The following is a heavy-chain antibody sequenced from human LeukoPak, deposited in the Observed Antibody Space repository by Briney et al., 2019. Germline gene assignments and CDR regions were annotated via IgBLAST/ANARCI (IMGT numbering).Heavy chain of an antibody. CDR2: IIPIFGTA. J-gene: IGHJ6*03. CDR1: GGTFSSYA. CDR3: ARGTFMGWYMDV. Sequence: SVKVSCKTSGGTFSSYAISWVRQAPGQGLEWMGGIIPIFGTANYAQKFQGRVTITADESTSTAHMELSSLRSEDTAVYYCARGTFMGWYMDVWGKGTTVTVSS. D-gene: IGHD1-14*01. V-gene: IGHV1-69*13.